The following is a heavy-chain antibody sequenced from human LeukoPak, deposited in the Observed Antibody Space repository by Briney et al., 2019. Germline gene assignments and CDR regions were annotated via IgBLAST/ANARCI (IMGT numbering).Heavy chain of an antibody. D-gene: IGHD2-2*03. CDR3: ARAYGYCSSTSCQYAYYYYGMDV. CDR2: IIPIFGTA. V-gene: IGHV1-69*01. J-gene: IGHJ6*04. CDR1: GGTFSSYA. Sequence: ASVKVSCKASGGTFSSYAISWVRQAPGQGLEWMGGIIPIFGTANYAQKFQGRVTITADESTSTAYMELSSLRSGDTAVYYCARAYGYCSSTSCQYAYYYYGMDVWGKGTTVTVSS.